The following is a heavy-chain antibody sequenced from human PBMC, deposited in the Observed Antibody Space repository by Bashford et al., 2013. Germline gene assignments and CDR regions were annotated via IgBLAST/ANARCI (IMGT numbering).Heavy chain of an antibody. CDR3: AKGGYSYALIDV. V-gene: IGHV3-23*01. J-gene: IGHJ6*02. CDR2: ISGSSGST. CDR1: GFIFDNFA. D-gene: IGHD5-18*01. Sequence: GSLRLSCAASGFIFDNFAMSWVRQAPGKGLEWVSAISGSSGSTYYADSVKGRFTISRDNAKNTLYLQMNSLRVEDTAVYYCAKGGYSYALIDVWGQGTTVTVSS.